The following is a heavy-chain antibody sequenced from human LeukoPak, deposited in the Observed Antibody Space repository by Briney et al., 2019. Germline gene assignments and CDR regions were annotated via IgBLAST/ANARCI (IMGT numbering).Heavy chain of an antibody. CDR3: ARGTSTTSWYVLDY. CDR2: FYTGGST. Sequence: SETLSLTCTVSGDSISTYYWNWIRQPAGKGLEWIGRFYTGGSTNYNPSLKSRVTMSVDTSRNQFSLKLSSVTAADTALYYCARGTSTTSWYVLDYWGQGTLVTVSS. CDR1: GDSISTYY. J-gene: IGHJ4*02. V-gene: IGHV4-4*07. D-gene: IGHD6-13*01.